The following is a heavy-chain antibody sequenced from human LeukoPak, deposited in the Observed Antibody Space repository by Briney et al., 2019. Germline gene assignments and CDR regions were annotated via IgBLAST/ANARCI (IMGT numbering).Heavy chain of an antibody. CDR3: ARDSGYYDSSGYFYYYYMDV. Sequence: QPGGSLRLSCAASGFTLSSYWMSWVRQAPGKGLEWVANIKEDGGEKYYVDSVKGRFTISRDNAKNSLYLQMNSLRAEDTAVYYCARDSGYYDSSGYFYYYYMDVWGKGTTVTVSS. J-gene: IGHJ6*03. D-gene: IGHD3-22*01. CDR1: GFTLSSYW. CDR2: IKEDGGEK. V-gene: IGHV3-7*01.